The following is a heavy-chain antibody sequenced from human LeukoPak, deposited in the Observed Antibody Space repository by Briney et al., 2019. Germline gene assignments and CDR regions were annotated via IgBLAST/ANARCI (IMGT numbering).Heavy chain of an antibody. CDR2: IYYSGST. Sequence: SETLSLTCTVSGGSISSSSYYWGWIRQPPGKGLEWIGSIYYSGSTYYNPSLKSRVTISVDTSKNQFSLKLSSVTAADTAVYYCARSRRELGNFDYWGQGTLVTVSS. CDR1: GGSISSSSYY. V-gene: IGHV4-39*07. D-gene: IGHD1-7*01. CDR3: ARSRRELGNFDY. J-gene: IGHJ4*02.